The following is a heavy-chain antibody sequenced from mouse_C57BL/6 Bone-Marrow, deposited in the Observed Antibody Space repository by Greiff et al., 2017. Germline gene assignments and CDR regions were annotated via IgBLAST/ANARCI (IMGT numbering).Heavy chain of an antibody. CDR3: ARRAFDY. CDR1: GYTFTSSW. J-gene: IGHJ2*01. V-gene: IGHV1-69*01. Sequence: QVQLQQPGAELVMPGASVKLSCKASGYTFTSSWMHWVKQRPGQGLEWIGEIDPSDSYTNYNQKLKGKSTLTVDKSSSTAYMQLSSLTSEYSAVYYCARRAFDYWGQGTALPVSS. CDR2: IDPSDSYT.